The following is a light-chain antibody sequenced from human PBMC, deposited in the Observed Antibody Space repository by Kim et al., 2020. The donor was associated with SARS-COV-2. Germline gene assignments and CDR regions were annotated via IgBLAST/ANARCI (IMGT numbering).Light chain of an antibody. CDR2: AAS. V-gene: IGKV1-5*01. CDR3: QQYSSYST. Sequence: DIQMTQSPSTLSASVGDRVTITCRASQSISSSLAWYQQKPGEAPKLLIYAASTLERGVPSRFSGTGSGTEFTLTISSLHSEDLATYYCQQYSSYSTFGQGTKVDIK. CDR1: QSISSS. J-gene: IGKJ1*01.